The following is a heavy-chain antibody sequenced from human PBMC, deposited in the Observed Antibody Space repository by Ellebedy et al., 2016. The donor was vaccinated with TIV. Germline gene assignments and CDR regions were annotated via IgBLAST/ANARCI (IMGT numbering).Heavy chain of an antibody. CDR2: ISAHNGNT. D-gene: IGHD3-16*01. V-gene: IGHV1-18*01. Sequence: AASVKVSCKASGDTLSNYAITWVRQAPGQGLEWMGWISAHNGNTIYAQKFQGRVTMTTDTPTSTAYMEMRSLRSDDTAQFYCTRDWPYYDSGTVKGWFDAWGQGTLVTVSS. CDR3: TRDWPYYDSGTVKGWFDA. CDR1: GDTLSNYA. J-gene: IGHJ5*02.